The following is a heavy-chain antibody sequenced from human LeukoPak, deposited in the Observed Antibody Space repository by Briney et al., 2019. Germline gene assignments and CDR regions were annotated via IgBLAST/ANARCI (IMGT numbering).Heavy chain of an antibody. CDR1: GFTFSSYS. CDR2: ISSSSSYI. D-gene: IGHD2-21*02. J-gene: IGHJ6*03. CDR3: AREVRGYYYYMDV. Sequence: GGSLRLSCAASGFTFSSYSMNWVRRAPGKGLEWVSSISSSSSYIYYADSVKGRFTISRDNAKNTMYLHMNSLRAEDTAVYFCAREVRGYYYYMDVWGKGTTVTISS. V-gene: IGHV3-21*04.